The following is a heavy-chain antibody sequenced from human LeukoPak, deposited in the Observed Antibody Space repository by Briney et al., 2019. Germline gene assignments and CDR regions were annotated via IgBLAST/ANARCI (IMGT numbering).Heavy chain of an antibody. CDR2: IYYSGST. V-gene: IGHV4-59*01. Sequence: SETLSLTCTVSGGSISSYYWSWIRQPPGKGLEWIGYIYYSGSTNYNPSLKSRVTISVDTSKNQFSLKLSSVTAADTAVYYCARARGYSSSSGWFGPWGQGTLVTVSS. CDR1: GGSISSYY. CDR3: ARARGYSSSSGWFGP. J-gene: IGHJ5*02. D-gene: IGHD6-6*01.